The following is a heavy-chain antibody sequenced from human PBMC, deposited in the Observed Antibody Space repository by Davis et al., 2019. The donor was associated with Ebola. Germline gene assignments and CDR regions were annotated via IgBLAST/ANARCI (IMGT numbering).Heavy chain of an antibody. CDR2: IKQDGSEK. J-gene: IGHJ4*02. Sequence: GGSLRLSCAASGFTFSSYWMSWVRQAPGKGLEWVANIKQDGSEKYYVDSVKGRFTISRDNAKNSLYLQMNDLRAEDTAVYYCARDTGTFYVDYWGQGTLVTVSS. D-gene: IGHD1/OR15-1a*01. CDR1: GFTFSSYW. V-gene: IGHV3-7*03. CDR3: ARDTGTFYVDY.